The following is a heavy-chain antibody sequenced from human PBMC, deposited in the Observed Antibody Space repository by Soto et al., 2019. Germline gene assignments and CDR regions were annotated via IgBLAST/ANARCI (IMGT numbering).Heavy chain of an antibody. D-gene: IGHD2-15*01. Sequence: WMSLILSFAASGFTFSSYGMHWVRQAPGKGLEWVAVIWYDGSNKYYADSVKGRFTISRDNSKNTLYLQMNSLRAEDTAVYYCARNKWSGSRHATGLWDQWT. CDR2: IWYDGSNK. J-gene: IGHJ3*01. V-gene: IGHV3-33*01. CDR3: ARNKWSGSRHATGL. CDR1: GFTFSSYG.